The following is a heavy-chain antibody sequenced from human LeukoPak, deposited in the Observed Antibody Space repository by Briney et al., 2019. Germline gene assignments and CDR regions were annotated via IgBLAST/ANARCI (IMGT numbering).Heavy chain of an antibody. CDR1: GFTVSSDS. CDR3: ARRAGAYSHPYDY. V-gene: IGHV3-53*01. D-gene: IGHD4/OR15-4a*01. J-gene: IGHJ4*02. CDR2: IYSGGST. Sequence: GGSLRLSCTVAGFTVSSDSMSWVRQAAGKGLEWVSFIYSGGSTHYSDSVKGRFTISRDNSKNTPYLQMNSLRAEDTAVYYCARRAGAYSHPYDYWGQGTLVTVS.